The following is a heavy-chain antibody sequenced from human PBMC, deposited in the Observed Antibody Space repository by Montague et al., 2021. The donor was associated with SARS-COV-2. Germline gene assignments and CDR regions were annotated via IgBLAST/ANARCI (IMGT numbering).Heavy chain of an antibody. CDR2: IYYTGNT. Sequence: SETLSLTCTVSGGSITNNIDYWAWIRQPPGKGLEWIGSIYYTGNTCYNPSLKSRVTISVVTSKNHFTLKLSSVTAAETAVYYCARLKRYFDSSGSPSAFDFWGQGTKVTVSS. V-gene: IGHV4-39*02. D-gene: IGHD3-22*01. J-gene: IGHJ3*01. CDR1: GGSITNNIDY. CDR3: ARLKRYFDSSGSPSAFDF.